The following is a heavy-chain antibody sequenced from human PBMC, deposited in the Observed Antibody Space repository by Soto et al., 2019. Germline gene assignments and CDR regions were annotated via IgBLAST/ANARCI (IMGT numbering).Heavy chain of an antibody. J-gene: IGHJ6*02. V-gene: IGHV3-13*01. CDR1: GFIFSNYD. CDR3: ARGGSVGYRYPYGLDV. D-gene: IGHD5-18*01. CDR2: IGMAGNT. Sequence: EVQLVESGGGLVQPGGSLRLSCAASGFIFSNYDMHWVLQATGKGLEWVSAIGMAGNTYYPDSVKGRLTISRENDKNSLYLQMNSLRAADTAVYYCARGGSVGYRYPYGLDVWGHGTTVTVSS.